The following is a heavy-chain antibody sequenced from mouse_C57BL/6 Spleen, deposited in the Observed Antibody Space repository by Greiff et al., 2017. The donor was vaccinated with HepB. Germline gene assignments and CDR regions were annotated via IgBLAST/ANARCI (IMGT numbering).Heavy chain of an antibody. D-gene: IGHD2-5*01. CDR1: GYTFTSYW. Sequence: QVQLQQPGAELVKPGASVKMSCKASGYTFTSYWITWVKQRPGQGLEWIGDIYPGSGSTNYNEKFKSKATLTVDTSSSTAYMQLSSLTSEDSAVYYCAREGSAYSNVAMDYWGQGTSVTVSS. V-gene: IGHV1-55*01. CDR2: IYPGSGST. CDR3: AREGSAYSNVAMDY. J-gene: IGHJ4*01.